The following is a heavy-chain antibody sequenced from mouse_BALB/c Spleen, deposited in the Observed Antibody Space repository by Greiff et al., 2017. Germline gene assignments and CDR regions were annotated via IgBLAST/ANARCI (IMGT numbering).Heavy chain of an antibody. CDR3: ARFYDGYYVHFDY. CDR1: GFTFSSYA. D-gene: IGHD2-3*01. Sequence: EVKLMESGGGLVKPGGSLKLSCAASGFTFSSYAMSWVRQTPEKRLEWVATISSGGSYTYYPDSVKGRFTISRDNAKNTLYLQMSSLRSEDTAMYYCARFYDGYYVHFDYWGQGTTLTVSS. V-gene: IGHV5-9-3*01. J-gene: IGHJ2*01. CDR2: ISSGGSYT.